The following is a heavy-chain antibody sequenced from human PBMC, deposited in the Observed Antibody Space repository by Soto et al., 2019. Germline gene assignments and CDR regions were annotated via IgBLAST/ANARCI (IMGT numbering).Heavy chain of an antibody. V-gene: IGHV3-23*01. Sequence: EVQLLESGGGLVQPGGSLRLSCAASGFTFSKYAISWVRQAPGKGLDWVSGISDSGVTTYSADSVKGRFTISRDNSKNTLYRQMNSLRAEDTAVYYCAKGKGTGVTRVGAFDSWGQGTMVTVSS. D-gene: IGHD2-8*02. CDR1: GFTFSKYA. J-gene: IGHJ3*02. CDR3: AKGKGTGVTRVGAFDS. CDR2: ISDSGVTT.